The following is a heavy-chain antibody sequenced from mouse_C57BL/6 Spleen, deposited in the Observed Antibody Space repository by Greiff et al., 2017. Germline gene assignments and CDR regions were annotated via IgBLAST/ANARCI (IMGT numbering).Heavy chain of an antibody. CDR3: ARGGLGYDWFAY. J-gene: IGHJ3*01. D-gene: IGHD2-2*01. CDR1: GYSITSGYY. CDR2: ISYDGSN. Sequence: EVKVEESGPGLVKPSQSLSLTCSVTGYSITSGYYWNWIRQFPGNKLEWMGYISYDGSNNYNPSLKNRISITRDTSKNQFFLKLNSVTTEDTATYYCARGGLGYDWFAYWGQGTLVTVSA. V-gene: IGHV3-6*01.